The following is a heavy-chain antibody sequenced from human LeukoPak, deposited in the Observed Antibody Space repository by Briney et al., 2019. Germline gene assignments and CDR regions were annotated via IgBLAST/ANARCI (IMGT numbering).Heavy chain of an antibody. CDR3: AKWGTYYYDSSGDLGLDY. J-gene: IGHJ4*02. V-gene: IGHV1-2*02. Sequence: ASVKVSCKASGYSLSDYYIHWVRQAPGQGLEWMGWINPNSGGTHYAQKFQGRVTMTRDTSITTVYMELSRLRSDDTAVYYCAKWGTYYYDSSGDLGLDYWGQGTLVTVSS. D-gene: IGHD3-22*01. CDR2: INPNSGGT. CDR1: GYSLSDYY.